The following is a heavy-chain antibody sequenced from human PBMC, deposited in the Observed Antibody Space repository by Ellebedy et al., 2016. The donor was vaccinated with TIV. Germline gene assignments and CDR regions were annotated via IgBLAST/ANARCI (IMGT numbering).Heavy chain of an antibody. D-gene: IGHD4-17*01. CDR3: ARGPGGTGDPPLDY. J-gene: IGHJ4*02. V-gene: IGHV4-4*07. CDR1: GDSMRRHY. Sequence: SETLSLXXTVSGDSMRRHYWSWIRQPAGKALEWIGRIYVSGIINYNSSLKSRVTISLDTSRNQFSLRLSSVTAADTAVYFCARGPGGTGDPPLDYWGQGILVTVSS. CDR2: IYVSGII.